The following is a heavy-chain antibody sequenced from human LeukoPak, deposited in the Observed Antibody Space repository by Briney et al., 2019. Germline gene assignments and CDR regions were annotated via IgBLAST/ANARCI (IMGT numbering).Heavy chain of an antibody. Sequence: SETLSLTCTVSGYSISSGYYWGWIRQPPGKGLEWIGSIYHSGSTYYYPSLKSRVTISVDTSKNQFSLKLSSVTAADTAVYYCARDKSSFDYWGQGTLVTVSS. V-gene: IGHV4-38-2*02. CDR1: GYSISSGYY. J-gene: IGHJ4*02. CDR3: ARDKSSFDY. CDR2: IYHSGST.